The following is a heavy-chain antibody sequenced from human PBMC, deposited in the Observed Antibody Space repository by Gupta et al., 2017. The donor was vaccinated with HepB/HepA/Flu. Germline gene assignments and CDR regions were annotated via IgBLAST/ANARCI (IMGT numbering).Heavy chain of an antibody. CDR1: GFTFSDYW. CDR3: ARVFATDEAFDY. J-gene: IGHJ4*02. V-gene: IGHV3-7*01. D-gene: IGHD2-15*01. Sequence: EVQLVESGGDSVQPGGSLRLSCAASGFTFSDYWMTWVRRAPGKGPEWVANMKGDGSMKNHAASVKGRFTISRDNAENTLYLQMNSLTVADTAVYYCARVFATDEAFDYWGQGTLVSVSS. CDR2: MKGDGSMK.